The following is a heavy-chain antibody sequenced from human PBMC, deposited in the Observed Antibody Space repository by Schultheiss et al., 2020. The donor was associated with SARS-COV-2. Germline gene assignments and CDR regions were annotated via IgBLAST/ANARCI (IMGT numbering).Heavy chain of an antibody. J-gene: IGHJ6*02. CDR3: ARSRAARTNYYYYGMDV. CDR1: GYTFTDYA. CDR2: INPNSGGT. V-gene: IGHV1-2*06. D-gene: IGHD6-6*01. Sequence: ASVKVSCKASGYTFTDYAIHWVRQAPGQGLEWMGRINPNSGGTNYAQKFQGRVTMTRDTSISTAYMELSSLRSEDTAVYYCARSRAARTNYYYYGMDVWGQGTTVTVSS.